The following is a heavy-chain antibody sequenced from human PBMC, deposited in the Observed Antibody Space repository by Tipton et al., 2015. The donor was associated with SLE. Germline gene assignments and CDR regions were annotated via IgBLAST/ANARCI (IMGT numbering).Heavy chain of an antibody. D-gene: IGHD3-10*01. CDR2: ISWNSGSI. V-gene: IGHV3-9*03. CDR1: GFTFDDYA. CDR3: TATITMVQGVLGWFDP. Sequence: RSLRLSCAASGFTFDDYAMHWVRQAPGKGLEWVSGISWNSGSIGYADSVKGRFTISRDNAKNSLYLQMNSLRAEDMALYYCTATITMVQGVLGWFDPWGQGTLVTVSS. J-gene: IGHJ5*02.